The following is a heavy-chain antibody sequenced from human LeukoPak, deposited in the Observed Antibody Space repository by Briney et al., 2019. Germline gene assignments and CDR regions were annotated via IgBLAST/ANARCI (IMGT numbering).Heavy chain of an antibody. Sequence: ASVKVSCKTSAYSFTGYYIHWVRQAPGQGPEWMGWTNPKTGGANLAHKFQGRVTLTWDTSINTASMELSRLTSDDTAIYYCARDRNYYDRSGYYPLDFWGQGTLVTVSS. CDR1: AYSFTGYY. J-gene: IGHJ4*02. V-gene: IGHV1-2*02. CDR3: ARDRNYYDRSGYYPLDF. D-gene: IGHD3-22*01. CDR2: TNPKTGGA.